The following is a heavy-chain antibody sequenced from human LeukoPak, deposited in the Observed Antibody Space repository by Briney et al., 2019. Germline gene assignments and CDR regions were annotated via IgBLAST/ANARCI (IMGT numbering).Heavy chain of an antibody. V-gene: IGHV3-23*01. D-gene: IGHD3-10*01. CDR3: ARAFYGSGRGDYMDV. CDR2: ISGSGGST. Sequence: GGSLRLSCAASGFTFSSYAMSWVRQAPGKGLEWVSAISGSGGSTYYADSVKGRFTISRDNSKNTLYLQMNSLRAEDTAVYYCARAFYGSGRGDYMDVWGKGTTVTVSS. CDR1: GFTFSSYA. J-gene: IGHJ6*03.